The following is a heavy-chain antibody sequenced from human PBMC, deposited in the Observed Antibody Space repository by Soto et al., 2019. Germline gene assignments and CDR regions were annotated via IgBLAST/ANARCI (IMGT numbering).Heavy chain of an antibody. Sequence: EVQLVESGGGLVQPGGSLRLSCAASGFTFSSYDMHWVRQATGKGLEWVSAIGTAGETYYPGSVKGRFTISRENAKNSLYLQMNSLRAEDTAVYYCARGSADCSSTSCYGGGNYYYGMDVWGQGTTVTVSS. J-gene: IGHJ6*02. CDR1: GFTFSSYD. CDR2: IGTAGET. V-gene: IGHV3-13*01. CDR3: ARGSADCSSTSCYGGGNYYYGMDV. D-gene: IGHD2-2*01.